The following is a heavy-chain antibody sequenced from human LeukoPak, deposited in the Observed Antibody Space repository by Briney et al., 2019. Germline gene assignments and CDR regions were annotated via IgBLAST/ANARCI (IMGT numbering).Heavy chain of an antibody. CDR2: INWNGGST. CDR3: ARGSYCTNGVCYLSS. Sequence: GGSLGLSCAASGFTFDDYGMSWVRQAPGKGLEWVSGINWNGGSTGYADSVKGRFTISRDNAKNSLYLQMNSLRAEDTALYYCARGSYCTNGVCYLSSWGQGTMVTVSS. V-gene: IGHV3-20*04. D-gene: IGHD2-8*01. CDR1: GFTFDDYG. J-gene: IGHJ3*01.